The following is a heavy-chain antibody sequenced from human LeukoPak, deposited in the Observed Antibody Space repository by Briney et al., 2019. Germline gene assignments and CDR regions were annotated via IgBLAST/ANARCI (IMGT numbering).Heavy chain of an antibody. CDR3: ARGDYDFWSGYAHYYGMDV. Sequence: SVKVSCKASGGTFSSYAISWLRQAPGQGLEWMGGIIPIFGTANYAQKFQGRVTITADESTSTAYMELSSLRSEDTAVYYCARGDYDFWSGYAHYYGMDVWGQGTTVTVSS. J-gene: IGHJ6*02. D-gene: IGHD3-3*01. CDR1: GGTFSSYA. CDR2: IIPIFGTA. V-gene: IGHV1-69*13.